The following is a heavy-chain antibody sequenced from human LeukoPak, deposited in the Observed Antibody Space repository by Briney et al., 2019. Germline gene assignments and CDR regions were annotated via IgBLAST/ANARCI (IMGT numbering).Heavy chain of an antibody. CDR1: GFIFSDYS. Sequence: GGSLRLSCAASGFIFSDYSMNWVRQAPGKGLEWVSNIRGSGSGSGSGMYYADSVKGRFTTSRDDAKNSLYLQMSSLRAEDTAFYYCARDNNWGFDYWGQGALVTVSS. CDR2: IRGSGSGSGSGM. D-gene: IGHD7-27*01. CDR3: ARDNNWGFDY. J-gene: IGHJ4*02. V-gene: IGHV3-48*04.